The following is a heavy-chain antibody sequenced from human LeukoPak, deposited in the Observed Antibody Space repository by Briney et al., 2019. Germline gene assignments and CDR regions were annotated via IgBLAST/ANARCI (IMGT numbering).Heavy chain of an antibody. V-gene: IGHV3-21*01. J-gene: IGHJ4*02. CDR2: ISSSSSYI. CDR3: AREASVKGLYYDSRGYFDY. D-gene: IGHD3-22*01. CDR1: GFTFSSYS. Sequence: GGSLRLSCAASGFTFSSYSMTWVRQAPGKGLEWVSSISSSSSYIYYADSVKGRFTISRDNAKNSLYLQMNSLRAEDTAVYYCAREASVKGLYYDSRGYFDYWGQGTLVTVSS.